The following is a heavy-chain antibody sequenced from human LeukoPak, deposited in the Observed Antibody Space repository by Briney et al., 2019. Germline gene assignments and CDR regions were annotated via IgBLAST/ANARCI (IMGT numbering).Heavy chain of an antibody. V-gene: IGHV4-39*01. Sequence: SETLSLTCTVSGGSINRSNYYWGWFRQPPGKGLEYIAHIYDSGTTHYNPSLKSRVTISVAASKDQFSLMLIPVTAADTAVYYCASGSQSGYWGQGTLVTVSS. J-gene: IGHJ4*02. CDR2: IYDSGTT. D-gene: IGHD2-15*01. CDR1: GGSINRSNYY. CDR3: ASGSQSGY.